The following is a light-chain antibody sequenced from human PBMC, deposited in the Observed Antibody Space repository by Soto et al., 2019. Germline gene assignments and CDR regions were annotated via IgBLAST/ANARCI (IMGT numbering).Light chain of an antibody. J-gene: IGKJ1*01. Sequence: EMTQSPATLSSSVGDRVTITCRASQSISSYLHWHQQKPGKAPKLPIYAASRLQSGVPSRLSGSGSGTDFTLTISSMQPADFATYYCQQSYSTPSFGQGTKVDI. CDR3: QQSYSTPS. V-gene: IGKV1-39*01. CDR1: QSISSY. CDR2: AAS.